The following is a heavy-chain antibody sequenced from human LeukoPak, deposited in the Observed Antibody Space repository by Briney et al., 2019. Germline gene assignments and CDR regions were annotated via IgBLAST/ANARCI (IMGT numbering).Heavy chain of an antibody. Sequence: GGSLRLSCAASGFTVSSNYMSWVRQAPGKGLEWVSVIYSGGSTYYADSVKGRFAISRDNSKNTLYLQMNSLRAEDTAVYYCARVVKDYVWGSYVMDAFDIWGQGTMVTVSS. D-gene: IGHD3-16*01. CDR2: IYSGGST. CDR3: ARVVKDYVWGSYVMDAFDI. CDR1: GFTVSSNY. V-gene: IGHV3-66*01. J-gene: IGHJ3*02.